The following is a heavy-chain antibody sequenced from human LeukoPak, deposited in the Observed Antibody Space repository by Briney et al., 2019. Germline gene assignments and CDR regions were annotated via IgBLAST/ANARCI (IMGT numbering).Heavy chain of an antibody. CDR3: ARRVRATVPWD. CDR1: AGSISSSAYC. J-gene: IGHJ1*01. Sequence: SETLSLTCTVSAGSISSSAYCCCIRQPPGKGLEWIGSIYSSGSTYYNPSLKSRVTISADTPKNQFSLRLTSVTAADTAVYYCARRVRATVPWDWGQGTLVTVSS. CDR2: IYSSGST. D-gene: IGHD1-26*01. V-gene: IGHV4-39*01.